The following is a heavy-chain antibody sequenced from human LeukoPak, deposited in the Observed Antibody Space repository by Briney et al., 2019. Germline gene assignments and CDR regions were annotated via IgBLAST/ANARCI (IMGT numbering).Heavy chain of an antibody. CDR1: GFIFDDHG. CDR3: ARGRKIYSNSDFDY. Sequence: GGSLRLSCAASGFIFDDHGMNWVRQAPGKGLEWVSGINWSGGSTSYADSVKGRFTISRDNAKNSLYLQMNSLRAEDAALYYCARGRKIYSNSDFDYWGQGTLVTVSS. D-gene: IGHD4-11*01. J-gene: IGHJ4*02. CDR2: INWSGGST. V-gene: IGHV3-20*04.